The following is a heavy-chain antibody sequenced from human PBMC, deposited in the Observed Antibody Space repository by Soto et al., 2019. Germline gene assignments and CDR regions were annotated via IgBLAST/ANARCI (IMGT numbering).Heavy chain of an antibody. CDR1: GYSISSGYY. CDR2: IYHSGST. Sequence: SETLSLTCAVSGYSISSGYYWGWIRQPPGKGLEWIGSIYHSGSTYYNPSLKSRVTISVDTSKNQFSLKLSSVTAADTAVYYCARGGIAARPSGFFWFDPWGQGTLVTVSS. J-gene: IGHJ5*02. D-gene: IGHD6-6*01. CDR3: ARGGIAARPSGFFWFDP. V-gene: IGHV4-38-2*01.